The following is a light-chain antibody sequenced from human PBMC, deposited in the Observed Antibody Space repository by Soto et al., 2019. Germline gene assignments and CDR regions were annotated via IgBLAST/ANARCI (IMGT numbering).Light chain of an antibody. CDR2: GAS. CDR3: QQYGSSPVT. Sequence: EIVLTQSPGTLSLSPGERATLSCRASQSVSSSYLAWYQQKPGQAPRLLIYGASSRATGIPDRFSGSGSGTDFTLTISRLEPEDFAGYYCQQYGSSPVTFGQGARLEIK. CDR1: QSVSSSY. J-gene: IGKJ5*01. V-gene: IGKV3-20*01.